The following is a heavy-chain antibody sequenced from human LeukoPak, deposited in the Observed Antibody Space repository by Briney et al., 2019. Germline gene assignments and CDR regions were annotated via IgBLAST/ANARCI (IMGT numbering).Heavy chain of an antibody. CDR1: GFTFTNFE. J-gene: IGHJ5*02. V-gene: IGHV3-48*03. CDR2: ISYSGSTT. CDR3: ARAGPPAFDP. Sequence: PEGSLRLSCAASGFTFTNFEMNWVRQAPGKGLEWVSYISYSGSTTSHADSVKGRFTIPRDNAKNSLYLQMNNLRAGDTAVYYCARAGPPAFDPWGQGTLVTVSS.